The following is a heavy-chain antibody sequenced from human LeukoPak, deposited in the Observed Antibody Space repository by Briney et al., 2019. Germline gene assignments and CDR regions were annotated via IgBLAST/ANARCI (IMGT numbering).Heavy chain of an antibody. V-gene: IGHV5-51*01. J-gene: IGHJ5*02. CDR3: ARQWDSSSTLAPFDP. CDR1: GYSFTNYW. CDR2: IYYDDSET. Sequence: GESLKISCKGGGYSFTNYWIVWVRQMPGKGLEWMGVIYYDDSETQYSPSFQGQVTISADKSISTAYLQWSSLKASDTAMYYCARQWDSSSTLAPFDPWGQGTLVTVSS. D-gene: IGHD6-6*01.